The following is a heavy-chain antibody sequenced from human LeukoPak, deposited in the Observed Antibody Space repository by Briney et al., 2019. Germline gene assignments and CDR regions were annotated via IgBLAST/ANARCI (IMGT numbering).Heavy chain of an antibody. Sequence: GGSLRLSCAAPGFTFSSYGMHWVRQAPGKGLEWVAVIWYDGSNKYYADSVKGRFTISRDNSKNTLYLQMNSLRAEDTAVYYCARERITMVRGVIYYYYGMDVWGQGTTVTVSS. CDR2: IWYDGSNK. CDR3: ARERITMVRGVIYYYYGMDV. V-gene: IGHV3-33*08. CDR1: GFTFSSYG. J-gene: IGHJ6*02. D-gene: IGHD3-10*01.